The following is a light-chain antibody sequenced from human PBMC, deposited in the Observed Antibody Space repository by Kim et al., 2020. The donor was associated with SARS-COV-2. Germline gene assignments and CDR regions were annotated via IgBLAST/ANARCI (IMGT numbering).Light chain of an antibody. J-gene: IGLJ3*02. CDR1: SLRSYY. CDR3: KSRDSSGVWV. Sequence: SSELTQDPAVSVALGQTVRITCQGDSLRSYYATWYQQLPGQAPVLVMYGKDNRPSGVPDRFSGSSSGSTASLTITGAQAEDEADYYCKSRDSSGVWVFGG. V-gene: IGLV3-19*01. CDR2: GKD.